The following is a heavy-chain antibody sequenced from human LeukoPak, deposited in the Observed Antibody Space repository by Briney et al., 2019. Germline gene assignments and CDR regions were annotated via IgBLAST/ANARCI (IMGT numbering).Heavy chain of an antibody. CDR3: AGSRPCSETKCAFNWFDP. Sequence: SVKVSCKASGYTFTSYGISWVRQAPGQGLEWMGSIITILDTANYSQKFQGRVTITADKPTSTAYMELSSLRSEDTAVYYCAGSRPCSETKCAFNWFDPWGQGTLVTVSS. CDR1: GYTFTSYG. CDR2: IITILDTA. V-gene: IGHV1-69*04. J-gene: IGHJ5*02. D-gene: IGHD2-15*01.